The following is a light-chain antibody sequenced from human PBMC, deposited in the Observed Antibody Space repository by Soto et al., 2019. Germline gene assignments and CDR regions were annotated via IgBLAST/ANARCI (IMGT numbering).Light chain of an antibody. CDR2: DAS. CDR3: QQRTNWPLT. J-gene: IGKJ4*02. V-gene: IGKV3-11*01. Sequence: VLTQSPATLSSSPGETATLSCRASQSVGIYSASYQQKPGQAPRLLIYDASNRVTVIPARFSGGGSGTDFTLTISSLEPEDFAVYYCQQRTNWPLTFGGGTKVEI. CDR1: QSVGIY.